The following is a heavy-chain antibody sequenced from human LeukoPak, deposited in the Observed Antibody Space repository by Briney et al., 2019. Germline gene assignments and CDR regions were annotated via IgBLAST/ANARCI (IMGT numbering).Heavy chain of an antibody. Sequence: ASVKVSCKASGYPFTGYYIHWVRQAPGQGLEWMGWINPNSGGTNYAQKFQGRVTMTSDTSITTAYMDLSRLTSDDTAVYYCARDVGSDNWFDPWGQGTLVTVSS. CDR1: GYPFTGYY. D-gene: IGHD2-15*01. J-gene: IGHJ5*02. CDR3: ARDVGSDNWFDP. CDR2: INPNSGGT. V-gene: IGHV1-2*02.